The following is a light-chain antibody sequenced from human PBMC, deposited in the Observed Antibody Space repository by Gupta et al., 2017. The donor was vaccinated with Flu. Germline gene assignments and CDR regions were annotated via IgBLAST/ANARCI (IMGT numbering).Light chain of an antibody. V-gene: IGLV1-51*01. CDR1: TSSIGINS. Sequence: QSVLTQPPSVSAAPGQKVTFSCSGSTSSIGINSVSWYQQLPGTAPKLLIYENDKRPSGIPDRITGSRSGTSATLGITGLQTGDEAHYYCGTWDDSLSAMVFGGGTKLAVL. J-gene: IGLJ2*01. CDR2: END. CDR3: GTWDDSLSAMV.